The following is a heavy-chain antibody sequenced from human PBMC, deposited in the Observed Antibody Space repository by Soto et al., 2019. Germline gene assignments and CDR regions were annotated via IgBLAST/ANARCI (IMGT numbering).Heavy chain of an antibody. Sequence: QVQLVQSGAEVKKPGASVKVSCKASGYTFTNYGINWVRQAPGQGLEWLGWVRAYNGDRRYAQRGHATDIMTTDTSTPTAYMELKSLRADDTAVYYCSRGTSIPASGDYWGQGTLVTVSS. V-gene: IGHV1-18*01. CDR2: VRAYNGDR. J-gene: IGHJ4*01. D-gene: IGHD6-6*01. CDR3: SRGTSIPASGDY. CDR1: GYTFTNYG.